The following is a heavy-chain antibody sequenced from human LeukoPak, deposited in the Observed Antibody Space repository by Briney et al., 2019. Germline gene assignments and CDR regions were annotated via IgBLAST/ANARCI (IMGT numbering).Heavy chain of an antibody. Sequence: PGGSLRLSCAASGFTFSSYSMNWVRQVPGKGLECLANIKEDGSETYYADSVKGRFTISRDNSKNTLYLQMNSLRAEDTAVYYCAKDPAYYYGSGSYPYFDYWGQGTLVTVSS. CDR1: GFTFSSYS. J-gene: IGHJ4*02. CDR3: AKDPAYYYGSGSYPYFDY. V-gene: IGHV3-7*03. D-gene: IGHD3-10*01. CDR2: IKEDGSET.